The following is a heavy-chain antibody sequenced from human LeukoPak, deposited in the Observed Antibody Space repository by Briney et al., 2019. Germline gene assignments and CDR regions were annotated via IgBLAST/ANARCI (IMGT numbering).Heavy chain of an antibody. Sequence: GGSLRLSCEASGFTFNNYAMSWVRQAPGKGLEWVAVISTSRGASYYADSVKGRFTISRDNSENTVYLQMNSLRAEDTALYYCAKAFSSTWGGDFDYWGQGHLVTVSS. D-gene: IGHD2-2*01. CDR2: ISTSRGAS. V-gene: IGHV3-23*01. CDR1: GFTFNNYA. J-gene: IGHJ4*02. CDR3: AKAFSSTWGGDFDY.